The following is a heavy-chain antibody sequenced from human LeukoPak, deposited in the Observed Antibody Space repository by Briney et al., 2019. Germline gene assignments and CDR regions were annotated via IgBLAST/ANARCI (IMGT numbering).Heavy chain of an antibody. V-gene: IGHV1-46*03. CDR2: INPSGGST. D-gene: IGHD3-9*01. Sequence: GASVKVSPKRSGYTFTSYYMQWGRHAPRQGLEWMGIINPSGGSTSYAQKFQGRVTMTRDTSTSTVYMELSSLRSEDTAVYYCARAQYYDILTGYYLFDYWGQGTLVTVSS. CDR1: GYTFTSYY. CDR3: ARAQYYDILTGYYLFDY. J-gene: IGHJ4*02.